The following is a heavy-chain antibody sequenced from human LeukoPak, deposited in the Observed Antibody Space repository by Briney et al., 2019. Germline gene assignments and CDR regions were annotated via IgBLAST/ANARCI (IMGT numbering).Heavy chain of an antibody. D-gene: IGHD1-26*01. CDR2: ISAYNGNT. V-gene: IGHV1-18*01. J-gene: IGHJ3*02. Sequence: GASVKVSCKASGYTFTSYGISWVRQAPGQGLEWMGWISAYNGNTNYAQKLQGRVTMTTDTSTSTAYMELRSLRSDDTAVYYCASSRIVGATPLFEIWGQGTMVTVSS. CDR1: GYTFTSYG. CDR3: ASSRIVGATPLFEI.